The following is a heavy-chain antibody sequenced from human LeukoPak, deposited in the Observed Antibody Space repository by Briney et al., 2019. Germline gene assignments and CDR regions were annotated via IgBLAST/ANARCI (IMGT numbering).Heavy chain of an antibody. V-gene: IGHV3-23*01. CDR1: GVTFSSYA. D-gene: IGHD3-22*01. CDR2: ISGSGGST. CDR3: AKDHDSSGYYYAYYYQD. Sequence: GGSLRVSCTASGVTFSSYAMSWVRQAPGKGLEWVSGISGSGGSTYYADSVKGRFTISRDNAKNTLYLQMNSLRADDTAVYYCAKDHDSSGYYYAYYYQDSGKGSLVTVSS. J-gene: IGHJ1*01.